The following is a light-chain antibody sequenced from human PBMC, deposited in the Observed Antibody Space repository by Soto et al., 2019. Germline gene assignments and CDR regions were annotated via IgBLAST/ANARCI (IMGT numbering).Light chain of an antibody. V-gene: IGKV3-15*01. Sequence: MTQSPSTLSGSVGDRVTITCRASQTISSWLAWYQQKPGQAPRLLIYGASTRATGVTARFRGGGSGTEFTLTISSLQSEDSAVYYCQQYHKWPPITFGQGTRLEI. J-gene: IGKJ5*01. CDR2: GAS. CDR1: QTISSW. CDR3: QQYHKWPPIT.